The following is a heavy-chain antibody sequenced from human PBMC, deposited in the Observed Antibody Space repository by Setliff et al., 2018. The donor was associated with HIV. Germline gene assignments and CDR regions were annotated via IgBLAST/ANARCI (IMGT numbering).Heavy chain of an antibody. CDR1: GGIISSDSFF. CDR2: IYASDSSGST. D-gene: IGHD3-10*01. Sequence: SETLSLTCTVSGGIISSDSFFWSWIRQPAGQGLEWIGHIYASDSSGSTNYNPSLKSRVTISVDTSKNQVSLKLRSVTAADTAFYYCARDYFGSLDYWGQGTLVTVSS. CDR3: ARDYFGSLDY. J-gene: IGHJ4*02. V-gene: IGHV4-61*09.